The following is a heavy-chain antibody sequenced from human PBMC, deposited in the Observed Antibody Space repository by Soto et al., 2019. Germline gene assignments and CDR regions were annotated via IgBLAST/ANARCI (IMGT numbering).Heavy chain of an antibody. V-gene: IGHV1-8*01. CDR2: MNPNSGNT. Sequence: ASVKVSCKESGYTFSSYDINWVRQATGQGLEWMGWMNPNSGNTGYAEKFQGRVTMTRDTSINTAYMELSSLTSEDTAVYYCARGHDLWNGDYVDFWGQGTLVTVSS. J-gene: IGHJ4*02. CDR3: ARGHDLWNGDYVDF. D-gene: IGHD1-1*01. CDR1: GYTFSSYD.